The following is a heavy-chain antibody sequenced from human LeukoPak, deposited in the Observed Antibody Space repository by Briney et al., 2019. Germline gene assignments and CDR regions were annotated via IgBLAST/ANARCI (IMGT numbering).Heavy chain of an antibody. J-gene: IGHJ4*02. V-gene: IGHV3-48*04. CDR3: ARGPRSYYFDY. D-gene: IGHD1-26*01. Sequence: GGSLRLSCAASGFTFSSYSMNWVRQAPGKGLAWVSYISSSSSTIYYADSVKGRFTISRDNAKNSLYLQMNSLRAEDTAVYYCARGPRSYYFDYWGQGTLVTVSS. CDR1: GFTFSSYS. CDR2: ISSSSSTI.